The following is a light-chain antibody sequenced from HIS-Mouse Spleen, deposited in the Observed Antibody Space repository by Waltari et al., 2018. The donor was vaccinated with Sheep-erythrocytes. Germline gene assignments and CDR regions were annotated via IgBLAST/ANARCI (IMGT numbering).Light chain of an antibody. CDR3: QAWDSSTVV. V-gene: IGLV3-1*01. CDR2: QDS. CDR1: KLGDNS. Sequence: SYELTQPPSVSVSPGQTASIPCSGDKLGDNSACWYHQKPGQSPVLVIYQDSKRPSGIPERFSGSNSGNTATLTISGTQAMDEADYYCQAWDSSTVVFGGGTKLTVL. J-gene: IGLJ2*01.